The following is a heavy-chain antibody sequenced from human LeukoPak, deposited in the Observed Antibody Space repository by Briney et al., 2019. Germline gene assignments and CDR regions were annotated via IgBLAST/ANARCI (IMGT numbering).Heavy chain of an antibody. CDR3: ARGPYSSGWYYMTYYYGMDV. CDR2: IKQDGSEK. D-gene: IGHD6-19*01. J-gene: IGHJ6*02. Sequence: GGSLRLSCAASGFTFSSYWMSWVRQAPGKGLEWVANIKQDGSEKYYVDSVKGRFTISRDNAMNSLYLQMNSLRAEDTAVYYCARGPYSSGWYYMTYYYGMDVWGQGTTVTVSS. V-gene: IGHV3-7*01. CDR1: GFTFSSYW.